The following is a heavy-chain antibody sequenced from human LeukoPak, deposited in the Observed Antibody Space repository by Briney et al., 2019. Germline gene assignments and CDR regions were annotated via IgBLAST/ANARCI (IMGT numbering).Heavy chain of an antibody. CDR3: ATRRYYYGSGSSPPFDY. J-gene: IGHJ4*02. V-gene: IGHV1-8*01. CDR1: GYTFTNHD. D-gene: IGHD3-10*01. Sequence: ASVKVSCKASGYTFTNHDFNWMRQATGQGLEWMGWMNPNSGSTGYAQKFQGRVTMTRDTSLSTAYMELSSLTSEDTAVYYCATRRYYYGSGSSPPFDYWGQGTLVTVSS. CDR2: MNPNSGST.